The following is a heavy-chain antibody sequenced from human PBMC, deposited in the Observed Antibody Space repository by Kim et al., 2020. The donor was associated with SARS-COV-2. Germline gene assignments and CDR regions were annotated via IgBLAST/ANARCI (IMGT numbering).Heavy chain of an antibody. J-gene: IGHJ4*02. D-gene: IGHD3-10*01. Sequence: GGSLRLSCAASGFTFSTYWMHWVRQAPGKGLVWVSRINDDGSSTTYADSVKGRFTVSRDNAKNTQYLQMNSLRAEDTAVYYCACPLRGGELYRLGYWGQGTLVTVSS. CDR2: INDDGSST. V-gene: IGHV3-74*01. CDR1: GFTFSTYW. CDR3: ACPLRGGELYRLGY.